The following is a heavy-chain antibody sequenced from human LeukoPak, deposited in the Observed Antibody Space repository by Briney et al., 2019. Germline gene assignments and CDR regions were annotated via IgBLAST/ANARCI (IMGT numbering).Heavy chain of an antibody. CDR1: GGTFSSYA. D-gene: IGHD3-3*01. V-gene: IGHV1-69*04. J-gene: IGHJ4*02. Sequence: GSSVKVSCKASGGTFSSYAISWVRQAPGQGLEWMGRIIPILGIANYAQKFQGRVTITADKSTSTAYMELSSLRSEDTAVYYCARGDYDFWSGYIDYWGQGTLVTVSS. CDR2: IIPILGIA. CDR3: ARGDYDFWSGYIDY.